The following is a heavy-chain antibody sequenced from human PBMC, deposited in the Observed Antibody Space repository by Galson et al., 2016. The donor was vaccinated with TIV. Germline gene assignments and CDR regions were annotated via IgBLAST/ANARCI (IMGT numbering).Heavy chain of an antibody. CDR2: IIPIFGSA. CDR3: ARGGPGCSSTSCYGALDP. D-gene: IGHD2-2*01. Sequence: SVKVSCKASGGAFSSDAISWVRQAPGQGLEWMGGIIPIFGSANYAQKFQGRVTITAYESTTTAYMELSSLRVEDTAGYYCARGGPGCSSTSCYGALDPWGQGTLVTVSS. V-gene: IGHV1-69*13. CDR1: GGAFSSDA. J-gene: IGHJ5*02.